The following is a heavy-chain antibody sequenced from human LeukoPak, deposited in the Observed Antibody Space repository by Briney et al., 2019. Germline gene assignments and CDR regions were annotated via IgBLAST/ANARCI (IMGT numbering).Heavy chain of an antibody. J-gene: IGHJ6*02. D-gene: IGHD3-10*01. V-gene: IGHV3-23*01. CDR2: ISGSGSRA. CDR3: AKALGDLGSYYYGMDV. Sequence: RPGGSLRRSCAASGFTFSSYAMSWVRQAPGKGLEWVSTISGSGSRAYYADSVKGRFTISRDNSKNTLYLQMNSLRAEDTAVYYCAKALGDLGSYYYGMDVWGQGTTVTVSS. CDR1: GFTFSSYA.